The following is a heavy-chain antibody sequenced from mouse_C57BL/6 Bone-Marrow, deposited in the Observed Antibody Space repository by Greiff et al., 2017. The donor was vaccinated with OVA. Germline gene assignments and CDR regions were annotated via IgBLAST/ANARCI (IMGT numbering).Heavy chain of an antibody. CDR1: GFTFSSYA. V-gene: IGHV5-4*03. J-gene: IGHJ2*01. Sequence: EVMLVESGGGLVKPGGSLKLSCAASGFTFSSYAMSWVRQTPEKRLEWVATISDGGSYTYYPDNVKGRFTISRDNAKNNLYLQMSHLKSEDTAMYYCARGATVVAPDYWGQGTTLTVSS. CDR2: ISDGGSYT. CDR3: ARGATVVAPDY. D-gene: IGHD1-1*01.